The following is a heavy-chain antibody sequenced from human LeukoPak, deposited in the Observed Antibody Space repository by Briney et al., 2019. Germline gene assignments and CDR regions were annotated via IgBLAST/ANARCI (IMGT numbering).Heavy chain of an antibody. J-gene: IGHJ4*02. CDR3: ARQSMIVVVSWDY. Sequence: PSETLSLTCAVSGYSISSGYYWGWIRQPPGKGLEWIGSIYHSGSTYYNPSLKSRVTISVDTSKDQFSLKLSSVTAADTAVYYCARQSMIVVVSWDYWGQGTLVTVSS. V-gene: IGHV4-38-2*01. CDR1: GYSISSGYY. CDR2: IYHSGST. D-gene: IGHD3-22*01.